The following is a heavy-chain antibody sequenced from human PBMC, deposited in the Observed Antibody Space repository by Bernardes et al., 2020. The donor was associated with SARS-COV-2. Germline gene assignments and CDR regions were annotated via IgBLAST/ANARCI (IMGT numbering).Heavy chain of an antibody. V-gene: IGHV3-23*01. D-gene: IGHD3-10*01. CDR3: ARGGDFLSAFDY. CDR1: GFTFSSYA. J-gene: IGHJ4*02. Sequence: GSLRLSCAASGFTFSSYAMSWVRQAPGKGLEWVSRISGSGGATNYVDSVKGRFAISRDNSKNTLYLQINSLRVDDTAVYYCARGGDFLSAFDYWGQGTLVTVSS. CDR2: ISGSGGAT.